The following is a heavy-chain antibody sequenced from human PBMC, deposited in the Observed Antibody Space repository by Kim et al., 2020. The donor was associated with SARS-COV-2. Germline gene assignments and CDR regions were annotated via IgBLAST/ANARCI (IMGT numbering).Heavy chain of an antibody. D-gene: IGHD3-10*01. CDR3: ARCPLSMTMVRGMITTTLFDYYNMDA. CDR1: GFNFNSYS. CDR2: ISSSSTV. J-gene: IGHJ6*02. Sequence: GGSLRLSCTVSGFNFNSYSMNWVRQAPGKGLEWVSYISSSSTVYYAGSVRGRFTISRDNAKNSLFLQMNSLRDDDTAVYYCARCPLSMTMVRGMITTTLFDYYNMDAWGQGTTVTGSS. V-gene: IGHV3-48*02.